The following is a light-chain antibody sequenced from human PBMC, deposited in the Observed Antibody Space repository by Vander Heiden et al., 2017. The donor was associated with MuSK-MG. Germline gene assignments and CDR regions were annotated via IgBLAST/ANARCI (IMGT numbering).Light chain of an antibody. CDR3: QQSYSTPFT. V-gene: IGKV1-39*01. J-gene: IGKJ3*01. CDR1: QSISTY. Sequence: DIQMTQSPSSLSASVGDRVTITCRAGQSISTYLNWYQQKPGKAPKLLNYAASSLRSGVPSRFSGSGSGTDFTLTISSLQPEDFATYYCQQSYSTPFTFGPGTKVXIK. CDR2: AAS.